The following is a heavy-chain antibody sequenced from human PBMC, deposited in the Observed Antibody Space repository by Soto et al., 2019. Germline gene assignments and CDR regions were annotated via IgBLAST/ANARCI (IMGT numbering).Heavy chain of an antibody. CDR1: GFTFSSYA. D-gene: IGHD6-13*01. V-gene: IGHV3-23*01. J-gene: IGHJ4*02. CDR2: ISGSGGST. CDR3: AKDYHEHSRNSPFDY. Sequence: GGSLRLSCAASGFTFSSYAMSWVRQAPGKGLEWVSAISGSGGSTYYADSVKGRFTISRDNSKNTLYLQMNSLRAEDTAVYYCAKDYHEHSRNSPFDYWGQGTLVTVSS.